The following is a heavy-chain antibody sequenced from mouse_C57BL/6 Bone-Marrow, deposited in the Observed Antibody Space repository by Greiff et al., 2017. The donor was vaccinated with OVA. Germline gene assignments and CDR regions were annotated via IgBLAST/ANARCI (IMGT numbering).Heavy chain of an antibody. D-gene: IGHD1-1*01. CDR1: GYAFSSSW. CDR2: IYPGDGDT. CDR3: ASHLLLRSYFDY. J-gene: IGHJ2*01. Sequence: VQLQQSGPELVKPGASVKISCKASGYAFSSSWMNWVKQRPGKGLEWIGRIYPGDGDTNYNGKFKGQATLTADKSSSTAYMHLSSLTSEDSAVYFCASHLLLRSYFDYWGQGTTLTVSS. V-gene: IGHV1-82*01.